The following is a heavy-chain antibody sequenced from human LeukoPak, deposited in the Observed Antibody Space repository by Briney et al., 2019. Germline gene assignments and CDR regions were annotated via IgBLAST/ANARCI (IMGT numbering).Heavy chain of an antibody. CDR3: ARGFVSTGDRSFDY. D-gene: IGHD7-27*01. J-gene: IGHJ4*02. V-gene: IGHV1-69*13. Sequence: GASVKVSCKASGYTFTSYAINWVRQAPGQGLEWMGGIIPIFGTANYAQKFQGRVTITADESTSTAYMELSSLRSEDTAVYYCARGFVSTGDRSFDYWGQGTLVTVSS. CDR2: IIPIFGTA. CDR1: GYTFTSYA.